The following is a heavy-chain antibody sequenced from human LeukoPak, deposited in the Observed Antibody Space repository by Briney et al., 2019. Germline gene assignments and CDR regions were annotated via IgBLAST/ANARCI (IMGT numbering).Heavy chain of an antibody. Sequence: PGGSLRLSCAASGFTFSSYAMSWVRQAPGKGLEWVSVIYSGGSTYYADSVKGRFTISRDNSKNTLYLQMNSLRAEDTAVYYCARARSTDYWGQGTLVTVSS. CDR2: IYSGGST. CDR1: GFTFSSYA. J-gene: IGHJ4*02. CDR3: ARARSTDY. V-gene: IGHV3-66*01.